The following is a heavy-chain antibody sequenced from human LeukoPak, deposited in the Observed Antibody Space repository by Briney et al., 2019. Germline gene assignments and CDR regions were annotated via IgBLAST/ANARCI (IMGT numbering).Heavy chain of an antibody. CDR2: ISGSGGST. D-gene: IGHD3-9*01. CDR3: AKQGRDWLRDYYYYMDV. Sequence: GGSLRLSYAASGFTFSSYAMSWVRQAPGKGLEWVSAISGSGGSTYYADSVKGRFTISRDNSKNTLYLQMNSLRAEDTAVYYCAKQGRDWLRDYYYYMDVWGKGTTVTISS. CDR1: GFTFSSYA. V-gene: IGHV3-23*01. J-gene: IGHJ6*03.